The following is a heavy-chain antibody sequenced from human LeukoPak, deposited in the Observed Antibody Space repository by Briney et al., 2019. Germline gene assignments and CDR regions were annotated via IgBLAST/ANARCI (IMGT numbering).Heavy chain of an antibody. J-gene: IGHJ4*02. D-gene: IGHD6-19*01. CDR2: INAGNGNT. CDR3: ARGIWNSGSHGPYYFDY. CDR1: GFTFTNHA. Sequence: PGASVKVSCKASGFTFTNHALQWVRQAPGQRLEWMGWINAGNGNTKYSQQSQGRVTITRDTSATTTYIELSSLRSEDTAVYYCARGIWNSGSHGPYYFDYWGQGTLVTVSS. V-gene: IGHV1-3*01.